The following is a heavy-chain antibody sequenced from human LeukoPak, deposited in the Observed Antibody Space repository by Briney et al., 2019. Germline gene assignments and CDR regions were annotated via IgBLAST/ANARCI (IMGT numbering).Heavy chain of an antibody. D-gene: IGHD3-10*01. J-gene: IGHJ5*02. CDR1: GGSISSGDYY. Sequence: SKTLSLTCTVSGGSISSGDYYWRWLRQPPGTGLEWIGYIYYSGSTYYNPSLKRRVTISVDTSNNQFSLKLSSVTAADTAVYYCVRTITGYNWFDPWGQGTLVTVSS. CDR3: VRTITGYNWFDP. V-gene: IGHV4-30-4*08. CDR2: IYYSGST.